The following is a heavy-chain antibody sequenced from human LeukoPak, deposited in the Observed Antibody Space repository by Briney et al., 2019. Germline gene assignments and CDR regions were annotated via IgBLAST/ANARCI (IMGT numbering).Heavy chain of an antibody. CDR2: ISSSTTYI. CDR1: GFTFSSYN. CDR3: ARESTIFFQGDY. D-gene: IGHD3-3*01. Sequence: PGGSLRLSCAASGFTFSSYNMNWVRQAPGKGLEWVSSISSSTTYIHYADSVKGRFTISGDNAKNSLYLEMNSLRAEDTAVYYCARESTIFFQGDYWGQGTLVTVSS. J-gene: IGHJ4*02. V-gene: IGHV3-21*01.